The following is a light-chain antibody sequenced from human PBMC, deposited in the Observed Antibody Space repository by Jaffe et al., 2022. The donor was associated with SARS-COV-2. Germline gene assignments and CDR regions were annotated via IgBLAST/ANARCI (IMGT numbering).Light chain of an antibody. V-gene: IGLV3-19*01. CDR1: SLRNYY. CDR2: GEN. CDR3: NSRDSSGNQFV. J-gene: IGLJ1*01. Sequence: SSELTQDPAVSVALGQTVRITCQGDSLRNYYASWYQQKPGQAPVLVIYGENNRPSGIPDRFSGSSSGSTASLSITGAQAEDEADYYCNSRDSSGNQFVFGTGTKVTVL.